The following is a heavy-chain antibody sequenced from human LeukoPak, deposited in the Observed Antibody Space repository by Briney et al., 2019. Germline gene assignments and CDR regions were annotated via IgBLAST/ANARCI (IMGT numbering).Heavy chain of an antibody. Sequence: GGSLRLSCAASGFSFSDFYMSWIRQAPGKGLEWISYISKGPIYTNYADSVKGRFTISRDNTKNSLCLQMNSLRADDTAVYYCARSPLDSGHPYLPVVDYWGQGALVTVSS. D-gene: IGHD4-17*01. J-gene: IGHJ4*02. V-gene: IGHV3-11*03. CDR3: ARSPLDSGHPYLPVVDY. CDR2: ISKGPIYT. CDR1: GFSFSDFY.